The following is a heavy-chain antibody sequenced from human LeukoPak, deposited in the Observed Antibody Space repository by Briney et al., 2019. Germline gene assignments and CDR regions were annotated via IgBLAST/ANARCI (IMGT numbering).Heavy chain of an antibody. V-gene: IGHV3-7*01. CDR3: ARDVRSPAQLRYFDWLPHYYYGMDV. D-gene: IGHD3-9*01. Sequence: GGSLRLSCAASGFTFSSYWMSWVRQAPGKGLEWVANIKQDGSEKYYVDSVKGRFTISRDNAKNSLYLQMNSLRAEDTAVYYCARDVRSPAQLRYFDWLPHYYYGMDVWGQGTTVTVSS. CDR1: GFTFSSYW. CDR2: IKQDGSEK. J-gene: IGHJ6*02.